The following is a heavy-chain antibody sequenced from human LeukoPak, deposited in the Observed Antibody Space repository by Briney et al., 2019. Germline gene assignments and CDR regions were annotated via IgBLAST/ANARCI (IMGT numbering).Heavy chain of an antibody. CDR1: GGSISTYY. D-gene: IGHD3-3*01. CDR2: IYTSGST. V-gene: IGHV4-4*07. Sequence: SETLSLTCTVSGGSISTYYWSWIRQSPGKGLEWIGRIYTSGSTNYNPSLKSRVTMSVDTSKNQFSLKLSSVTAADTAVYYCARGLGWSGYHDIDYWGQGTLVTVSS. CDR3: ARGLGWSGYHDIDY. J-gene: IGHJ4*02.